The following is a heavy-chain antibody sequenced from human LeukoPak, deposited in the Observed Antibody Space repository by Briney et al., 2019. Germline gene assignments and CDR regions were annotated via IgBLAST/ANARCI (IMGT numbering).Heavy chain of an antibody. J-gene: IGHJ3*02. CDR3: ARENQWLDHAFDI. CDR1: GVTFSSYA. V-gene: IGHV3-21*01. CDR2: ISSSSSYI. D-gene: IGHD6-19*01. Sequence: GGSLRLSCAASGVTFSSYAMSWVRQAPGKGLEWVSSISSSSSYIYYADSVKGRFTISRDNAKNSLYLQMNSLRAEDTAVYYCARENQWLDHAFDIWGQGTMVTVSS.